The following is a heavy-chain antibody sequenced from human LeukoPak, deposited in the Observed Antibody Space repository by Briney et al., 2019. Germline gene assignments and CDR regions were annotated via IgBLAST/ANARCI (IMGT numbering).Heavy chain of an antibody. CDR2: LAYDGTNQ. D-gene: IGHD3-10*01. Sequence: GGSLRLSCVTSGFTFNIYAMHWVRHAPGKGLEWVALLAYDGTNQYYADSVKGRFTISRDNSKNTLYLQMNSLRAEDTAVYYCAKDSRGSGSWYYFDYWGQGTLVTVSS. V-gene: IGHV3-30*04. J-gene: IGHJ4*02. CDR1: GFTFNIYA. CDR3: AKDSRGSGSWYYFDY.